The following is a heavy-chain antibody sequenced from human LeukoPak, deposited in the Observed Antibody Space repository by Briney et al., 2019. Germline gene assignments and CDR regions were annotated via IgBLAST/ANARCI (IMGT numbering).Heavy chain of an antibody. CDR2: ISSSGSTI. Sequence: PGGSLRLSCAASGFTFSDYYMSWIRQAPGKGLEWVSYISSSGSTIYYADSVKGRFTISRDNAKNSLYLQMNSLRAENTAVYYCARDGGDYVQPDYYGMDVWGQGTTVTVSS. V-gene: IGHV3-11*01. J-gene: IGHJ6*02. CDR3: ARDGGDYVQPDYYGMDV. D-gene: IGHD4-17*01. CDR1: GFTFSDYY.